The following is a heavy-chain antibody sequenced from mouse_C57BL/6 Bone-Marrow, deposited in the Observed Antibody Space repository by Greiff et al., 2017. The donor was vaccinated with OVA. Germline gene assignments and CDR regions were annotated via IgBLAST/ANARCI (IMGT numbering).Heavy chain of an antibody. CDR2: INPGSGGT. J-gene: IGHJ3*01. CDR3: ARSRLAY. V-gene: IGHV1-54*01. CDR1: GYAFTNYL. Sequence: VQLQQSGAELVRPGTSVKVSCKASGYAFTNYLIEWVKQRPGQGLEWIGVINPGSGGTNYNEKFKGKATLTADKSSSTAYMQLSSLTSEDSAVYFCARSRLAYWVQGTLVTVSA.